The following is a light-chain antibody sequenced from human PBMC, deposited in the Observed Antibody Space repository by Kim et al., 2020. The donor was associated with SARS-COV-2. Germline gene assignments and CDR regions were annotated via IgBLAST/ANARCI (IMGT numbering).Light chain of an antibody. Sequence: QSALTQPASVSGSPGQSITISCTGTRSDVGGYNYVSWYQQHPGKAPKLMIYDVNKRPSGISNRFSGSKSGNTASLTISGLQAEDEADYYCSSYASSNNLVFGGGTQVTVL. CDR2: DVN. V-gene: IGLV2-14*03. J-gene: IGLJ3*02. CDR3: SSYASSNNLV. CDR1: RSDVGGYNY.